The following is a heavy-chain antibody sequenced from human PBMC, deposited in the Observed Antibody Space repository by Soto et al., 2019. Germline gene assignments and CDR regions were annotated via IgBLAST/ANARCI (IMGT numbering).Heavy chain of an antibody. CDR1: GFTFSSYG. V-gene: IGHV3-33*01. CDR2: IWYDGSNK. D-gene: IGHD6-19*01. J-gene: IGHJ4*02. Sequence: GGSLRLSCAASGFTFSSYGMHWVRQAPGKGLEWVAVIWYDGSNKYYADSVKGRFTISRDNSKNTLYLQMNSLRAEDTAVYYCARDLSRSSGWYGLDKEHYWGQGTPVPVSS. CDR3: ARDLSRSSGWYGLDKEHY.